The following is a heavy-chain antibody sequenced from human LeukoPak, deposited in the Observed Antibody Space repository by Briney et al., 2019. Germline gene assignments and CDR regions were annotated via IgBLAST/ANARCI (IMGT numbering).Heavy chain of an antibody. D-gene: IGHD5-24*01. V-gene: IGHV4-39*01. J-gene: IGHJ4*02. CDR3: ARHPDGYLTWSDY. Sequence: SETLSVTCTVSGGSISSNSCYWGWIRQPPGKGLEWIGSIYYSGSTYYNPSLTSRVTISVDTSKNQFSLKLSSVTAADTAVYYCARHPDGYLTWSDYWGQGTLVTVSS. CDR2: IYYSGST. CDR1: GGSISSNSCY.